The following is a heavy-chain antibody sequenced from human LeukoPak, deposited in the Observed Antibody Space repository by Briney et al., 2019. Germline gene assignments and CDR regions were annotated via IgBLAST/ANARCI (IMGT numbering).Heavy chain of an antibody. Sequence: GASVKVSCKASGYTFTSYAMNWVRQAPGQGLEWMGWINTNTGNPTYAQGFTGRFVFSLDTSVSTAYLQISGLKAGDTAVYYCARVLVDTAMVTPMGYWGQGTLVTVSS. D-gene: IGHD5-18*01. V-gene: IGHV7-4-1*02. CDR1: GYTFTSYA. CDR3: ARVLVDTAMVTPMGY. J-gene: IGHJ4*02. CDR2: INTNTGNP.